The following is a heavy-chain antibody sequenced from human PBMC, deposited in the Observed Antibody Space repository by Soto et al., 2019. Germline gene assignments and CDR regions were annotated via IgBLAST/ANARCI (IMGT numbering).Heavy chain of an antibody. J-gene: IGHJ4*02. Sequence: QVQLVESGGGVVQPGRSLRLSCAASGFTFSSYGMHWVRQAPGKGLEWVAVISYDGSNKYYADSVKGRFTISRDNSKNTLYLQMNSLRAEDTAVYYCAKDFMSSGWYVERYYFDYWGQGTLVTVSS. CDR3: AKDFMSSGWYVERYYFDY. CDR1: GFTFSSYG. CDR2: ISYDGSNK. V-gene: IGHV3-30*18. D-gene: IGHD6-19*01.